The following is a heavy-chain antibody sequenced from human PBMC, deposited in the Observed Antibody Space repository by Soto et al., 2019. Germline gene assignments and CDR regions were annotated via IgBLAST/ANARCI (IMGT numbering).Heavy chain of an antibody. V-gene: IGHV1-69*13. D-gene: IGHD2-2*01. J-gene: IGHJ6*02. Sequence: ASVKVSCKASGGTFSSYAISWVRQAPGQGLEWMGGIIPIFGTANYAQKFQGRVTITADESTSTAYMELSSLRSEDTAVYYCARDPPVPITYCSSTSCHAYYYYGMDVWGQGTTVTVSS. CDR2: IIPIFGTA. CDR3: ARDPPVPITYCSSTSCHAYYYYGMDV. CDR1: GGTFSSYA.